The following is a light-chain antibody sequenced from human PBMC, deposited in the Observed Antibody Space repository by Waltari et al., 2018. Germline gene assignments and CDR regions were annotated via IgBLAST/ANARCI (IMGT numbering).Light chain of an antibody. J-gene: IGKJ1*01. CDR1: QSLVHSDGNTY. V-gene: IGKV2-30*02. CDR3: MQGTHWPWT. Sequence: DVVMTQSPLSLPVTLGQPASISCRSSQSLVHSDGNTYLNWFQQRPGQSPRRLIYKVSTRDSGVPDRFSGSGSGTDFTLKISRVEAEDVGVYYCMQGTHWPWTFGQGTKVDIK. CDR2: KVS.